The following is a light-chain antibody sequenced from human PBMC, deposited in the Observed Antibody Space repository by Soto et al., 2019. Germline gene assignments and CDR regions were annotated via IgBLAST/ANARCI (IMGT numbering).Light chain of an antibody. CDR1: QGISSY. V-gene: IGKV1-9*01. CDR3: QQLNSYLLYS. Sequence: DIQLTQSPSFLSASVGDRVTITCRASQGISSYLAWYQQKPGKAPKLLIYAASTLQSGVPSRFIGSGSLSEFPLTISSLQPEDLATYYCQQLNSYLLYSFGQGTKLEIK. J-gene: IGKJ2*01. CDR2: AAS.